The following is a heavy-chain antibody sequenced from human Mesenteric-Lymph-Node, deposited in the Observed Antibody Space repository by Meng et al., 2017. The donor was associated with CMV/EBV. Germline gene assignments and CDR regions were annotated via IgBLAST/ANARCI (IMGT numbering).Heavy chain of an antibody. CDR3: ARDDGYCTTMSCYDLDF. V-gene: IGHV1-69*10. CDR1: GGTFDYAA. D-gene: IGHD2-2*01. CDR2: IIPIMGIT. Sequence: SSVKVSCKASGGTFDYAAISWVRHAPGQGLEWLGGIIPIMGITNYAQTFQGRVTITADKSTSTVYMEMTSLRSEDTAVYYCARDDGYCTTMSCYDLDFWGQGTLVTVSS. J-gene: IGHJ4*02.